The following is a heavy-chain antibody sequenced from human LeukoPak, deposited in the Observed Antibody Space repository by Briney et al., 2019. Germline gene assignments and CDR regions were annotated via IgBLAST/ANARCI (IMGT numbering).Heavy chain of an antibody. CDR2: ISAYNGNT. J-gene: IGHJ4*02. Sequence: GASVKVSCKASGYTLTTYGITWVRQAPGQGLEWMGWISAYNGNTKYAQKFQGRVSMTADTSTSTAYMELRSLRSDATAVYYCAREGRQASGYDWMGGEFDYWGQGALVTVSS. CDR1: GYTLTTYG. CDR3: AREGRQASGYDWMGGEFDY. D-gene: IGHD5-12*01. V-gene: IGHV1-18*01.